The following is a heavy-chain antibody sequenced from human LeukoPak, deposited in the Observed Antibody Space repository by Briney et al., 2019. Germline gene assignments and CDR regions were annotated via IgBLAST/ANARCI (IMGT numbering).Heavy chain of an antibody. J-gene: IGHJ4*02. V-gene: IGHV4-59*01. Sequence: PSETLSLTCTVSGGSISSYYWSWIRQPPGKGLEWIGYIYYSGSTNYNPSLKSRVTISVDTSKNQFSLKLSSVTAADTAVYCCASSGPTLYYFDYWGQGTLVTVSS. CDR2: IYYSGST. CDR3: ASSGPTLYYFDY. D-gene: IGHD2/OR15-2a*01. CDR1: GGSISSYY.